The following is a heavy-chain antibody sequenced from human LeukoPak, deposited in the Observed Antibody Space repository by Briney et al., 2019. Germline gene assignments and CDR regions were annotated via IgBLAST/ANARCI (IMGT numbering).Heavy chain of an antibody. V-gene: IGHV3-66*01. CDR1: GFTVSSNY. D-gene: IGHD3-22*01. J-gene: IGHJ4*02. Sequence: PGGSLRLSCVVSGFTVSSNYMSWVRQAPGKGLEWVSVIYSGGSTYYADSVKGRFAISRDNSKNTLYLQMNSLRAEDTAVYYCYSMIGVGIRVIYDYWGLGTLVTVSS. CDR3: YSMIGVGIRVIYDY. CDR2: IYSGGST.